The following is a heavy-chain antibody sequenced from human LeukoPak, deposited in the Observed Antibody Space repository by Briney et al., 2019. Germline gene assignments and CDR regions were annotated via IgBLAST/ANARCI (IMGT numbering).Heavy chain of an antibody. D-gene: IGHD6-13*01. CDR3: ARGTIAAAGTGPTELFDP. J-gene: IGHJ5*02. CDR1: GGSISSSSYY. Sequence: SETLSLTCTVSGGSISSSSYYWGWIRQPPGKGLEWIGSIYYSGSTYYNPSLKSRVTISVDTSKNQFSLKLSSVTAADTAVYYCARGTIAAAGTGPTELFDPWGQGTLVTVSS. V-gene: IGHV4-39*07. CDR2: IYYSGST.